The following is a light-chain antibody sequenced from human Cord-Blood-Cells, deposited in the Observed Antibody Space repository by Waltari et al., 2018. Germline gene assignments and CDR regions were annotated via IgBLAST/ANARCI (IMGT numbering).Light chain of an antibody. CDR2: AAS. CDR3: QQSYSTHP. Sequence: IQMTQHQSALSGYVADSVSMTCRASQTISSYLNWYQQKPGKAPKLLNYAASSLQSGVPSMFSGSGSVTDFTLTISSLQPGDYATYYCQQSYSTHPCDQVTRLEIK. J-gene: IGKJ5*01. V-gene: IGKV1-39*01. CDR1: QTISSY.